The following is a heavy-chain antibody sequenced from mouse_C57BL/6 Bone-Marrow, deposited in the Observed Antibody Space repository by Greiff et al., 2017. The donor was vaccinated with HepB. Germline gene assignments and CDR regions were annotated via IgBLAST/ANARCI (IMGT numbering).Heavy chain of an antibody. V-gene: IGHV5-12*01. J-gene: IGHJ3*01. CDR2: ISNGGGST. D-gene: IGHD2-4*01. CDR3: ARGGYYDYRFAY. Sequence: EVQLVESGGGLVQPGGSLKLSCAASGFTFSDYYMYWVRQTPEKRLEWVAYISNGGGSTYYPDTVKGRFTISRDNAKNTLYLQMSRLKSEDTAMYYCARGGYYDYRFAYWGQGTLVTVSA. CDR1: GFTFSDYY.